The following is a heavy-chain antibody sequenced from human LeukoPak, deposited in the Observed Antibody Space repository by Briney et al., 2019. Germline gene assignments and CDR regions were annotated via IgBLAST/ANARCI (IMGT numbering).Heavy chain of an antibody. J-gene: IGHJ6*03. Sequence: SETLSLTCTVTGGSISSHYWSWIRQPPGKGLEWIGYISYSGNTNYNPSLKSRVAISIDTSKNQFSLKLSSVTAADTAVYFCARDSRGSRYGYGGYYYYMDVWGRGTTVTVSS. CDR1: GGSISSHY. V-gene: IGHV4-59*11. CDR3: ARDSRGSRYGYGGYYYYMDV. CDR2: ISYSGNT. D-gene: IGHD5-18*01.